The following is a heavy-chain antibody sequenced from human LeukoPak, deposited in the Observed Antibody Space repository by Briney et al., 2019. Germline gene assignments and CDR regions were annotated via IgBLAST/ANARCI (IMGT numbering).Heavy chain of an antibody. V-gene: IGHV3-30*02. CDR1: GFTFSSYG. D-gene: IGHD1-14*01. CDR3: AKAGPRRGWYFHL. Sequence: AGGSLRLSCAASGFTFSSYGMHWVRQAPGKGLEWVTFIRYDGSNKYYADSVKGRFTISRYNSKNTLNLHMNSLRAEDTAVYYCAKAGPRRGWYFHLWGRGTLVTVSS. CDR2: IRYDGSNK. J-gene: IGHJ2*01.